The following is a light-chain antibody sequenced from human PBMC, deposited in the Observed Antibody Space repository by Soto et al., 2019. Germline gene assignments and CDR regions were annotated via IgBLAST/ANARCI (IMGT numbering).Light chain of an antibody. Sequence: EIVLTQSPGTLSLSPGERATLSCRASQSVNSNYLAWYQQKPGQAPRVLIYGASSRATGVPDRFTGSGSGTDFTLIINRLEPEDFAVYYCQQYETSPPVTFGPGSKVDIK. CDR3: QQYETSPPVT. V-gene: IGKV3-20*01. CDR2: GAS. J-gene: IGKJ3*01. CDR1: QSVNSNY.